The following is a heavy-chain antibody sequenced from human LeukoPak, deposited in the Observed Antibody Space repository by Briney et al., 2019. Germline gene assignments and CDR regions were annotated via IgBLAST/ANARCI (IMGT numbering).Heavy chain of an antibody. CDR2: INPKNGVL. J-gene: IGHJ4*02. Sequence: ASVKVSCKASGGTFSSYAISWVRQAPGQGLEWMGWINPKNGVLNYEQKLQGRVTMTTDKSTATAYMELRSLRSGDTAVYYCARHDYDSSSVFPHSFDYWGQGTLVTVSS. D-gene: IGHD3-22*01. V-gene: IGHV1-18*01. CDR1: GGTFSSYA. CDR3: ARHDYDSSSVFPHSFDY.